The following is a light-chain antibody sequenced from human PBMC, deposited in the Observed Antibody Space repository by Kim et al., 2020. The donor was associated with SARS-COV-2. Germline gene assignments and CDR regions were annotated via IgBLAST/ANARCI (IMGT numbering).Light chain of an antibody. Sequence: SPGERATLSCRASQAISRDLAWYQQKPGQAPRLLIYEASSRATGIPARFSGSGSGTEYTLTISSLQSEDFALYYCLHYSDWPPYSFGQGTKLEI. CDR1: QAISRD. J-gene: IGKJ2*03. CDR3: LHYSDWPPYS. V-gene: IGKV3D-15*01. CDR2: EAS.